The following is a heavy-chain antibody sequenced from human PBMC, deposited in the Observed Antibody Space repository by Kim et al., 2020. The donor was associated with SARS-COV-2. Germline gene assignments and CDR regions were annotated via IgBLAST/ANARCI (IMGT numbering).Heavy chain of an antibody. V-gene: IGHV3-74*01. D-gene: IGHD6-6*01. CDR3: AKSRYSTSSLDV. CDR1: GFTFSSYW. CDR2: VKSDGSST. Sequence: GGSLRLSCEASGFTFSSYWMHWVRQAPGKGLEWVSRVKSDGSSTNYADSVKGRFTISRDNAENTLYLEMNSLRVEDTAVYYCAKSRYSTSSLDVWGQGTTVTVSS. J-gene: IGHJ6*02.